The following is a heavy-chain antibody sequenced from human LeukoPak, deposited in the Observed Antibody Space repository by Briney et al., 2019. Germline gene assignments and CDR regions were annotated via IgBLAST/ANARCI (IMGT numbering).Heavy chain of an antibody. CDR2: INPNSGGT. V-gene: IGHV1-2*02. D-gene: IGHD3-10*01. CDR1: GYSFTGYY. Sequence: ASVKVSCKASGYSFTGYYMHWVRQAPGQGLEWMGWINPNSGGTNYAQKFQGRVTMTRDTSISTAYMELSGLRSDDTAVYYCARGFYYGSGSYVDYWGQGTLVTVSS. CDR3: ARGFYYGSGSYVDY. J-gene: IGHJ4*02.